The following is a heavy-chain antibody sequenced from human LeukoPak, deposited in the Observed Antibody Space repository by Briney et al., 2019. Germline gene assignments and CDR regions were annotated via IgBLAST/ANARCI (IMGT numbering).Heavy chain of an antibody. D-gene: IGHD3-22*01. Sequence: SETLSLTCTVSGGSISSSSYYWGWIRQPPGKGLEWIGSMYYSGSTYYNPSLKSRLTMSVDTSKNQLSLKLSSVTAADTAVYYCARHSIYYESGGPLDYWGQGTLVTVSS. CDR2: MYYSGST. V-gene: IGHV4-39*01. CDR3: ARHSIYYESGGPLDY. J-gene: IGHJ4*02. CDR1: GGSISSSSYY.